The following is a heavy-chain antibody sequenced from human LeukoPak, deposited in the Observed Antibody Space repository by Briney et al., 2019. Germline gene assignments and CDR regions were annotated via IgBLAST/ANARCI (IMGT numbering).Heavy chain of an antibody. CDR2: INPNSGGT. V-gene: IGHV1-2*02. CDR3: ARGLAEQQLGWFDP. J-gene: IGHJ5*02. D-gene: IGHD6-13*01. CDR1: GYTFTGYY. Sequence: ASVKVSCKASGYTFTGYYMHWVRQAPGQGLEWMGWINPNSGGTNYAQKFQGRVTMTRDTSISTAYMELSRLRSDDTAVYYCARGLAEQQLGWFDPWGQGTLVTVSS.